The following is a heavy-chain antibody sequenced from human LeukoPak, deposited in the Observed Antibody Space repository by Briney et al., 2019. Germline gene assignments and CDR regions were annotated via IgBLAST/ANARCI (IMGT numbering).Heavy chain of an antibody. J-gene: IGHJ6*02. D-gene: IGHD2-21*01. Sequence: PGGSLRLSCAASGFTFSSYGMHWVRQAPGKGLEWVAVISYDGSNKYYADSVEGRFTISRDNSKNTLYLQMNSLRAEDTAVYYCAKDWGLWWDYYGMDVWGQGTTVTVSS. CDR2: ISYDGSNK. CDR3: AKDWGLWWDYYGMDV. CDR1: GFTFSSYG. V-gene: IGHV3-30*18.